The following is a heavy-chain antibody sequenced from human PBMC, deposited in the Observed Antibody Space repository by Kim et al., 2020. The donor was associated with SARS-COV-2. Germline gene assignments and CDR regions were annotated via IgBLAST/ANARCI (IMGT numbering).Heavy chain of an antibody. CDR1: GYTFSNNW. CDR2: IYPGDSDT. J-gene: IGHJ5*02. D-gene: IGHD2-8*01. Sequence: GESLKISCKGSGYTFSNNWIVWVRQRPGKGLEWMGMIYPGDSDTRYSPSFRGQVTFSADKSLNSAFLQWSILKDSDSAIYYCARRLTGTNAEDSWGQGTL. V-gene: IGHV5-51*01. CDR3: ARRLTGTNAEDS.